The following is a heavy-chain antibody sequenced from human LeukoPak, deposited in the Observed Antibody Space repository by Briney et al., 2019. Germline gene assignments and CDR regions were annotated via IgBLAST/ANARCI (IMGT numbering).Heavy chain of an antibody. Sequence: SETLSLTCTVSGGSLNSGGNYWSWIRQPPGKGLEWIAYIYYSGSANYNPSLRSRVTISLDTSKNQISLRLSSVTAADTAVYYCASGGNALDYWGQGTLVTVSS. D-gene: IGHD4-23*01. CDR2: IYYSGSA. V-gene: IGHV4-61*08. CDR3: ASGGNALDY. J-gene: IGHJ4*02. CDR1: GGSLNSGGNY.